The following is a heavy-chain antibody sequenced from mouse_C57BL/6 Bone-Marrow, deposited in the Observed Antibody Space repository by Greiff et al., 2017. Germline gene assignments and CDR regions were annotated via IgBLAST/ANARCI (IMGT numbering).Heavy chain of an antibody. CDR1: GFTFSDYG. CDR2: ISSGSSTI. J-gene: IGHJ4*01. V-gene: IGHV5-17*01. Sequence: EVKLMESGGGLVKPGGSLKLSCAASGFTFSDYGMHWVRQAPEKGLAWVAYISSGSSTIYYADTVKGRFTISRDNAKNTLFLQMTSLRSEDTAMYYCARGQGGYWGQGTSVTVSS. D-gene: IGHD6-1*01. CDR3: ARGQGGY.